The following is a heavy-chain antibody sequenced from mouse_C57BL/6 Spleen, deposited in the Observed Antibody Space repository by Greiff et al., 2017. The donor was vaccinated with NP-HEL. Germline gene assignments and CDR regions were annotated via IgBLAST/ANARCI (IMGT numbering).Heavy chain of an antibody. V-gene: IGHV1-64*01. J-gene: IGHJ1*03. CDR1: GYTFTSYW. CDR3: ARWGNYYGSSYGYFDV. CDR2: IHPNSGST. Sequence: QVQLQQPGAELVKPGASVKLSCKASGYTFTSYWMHWVKQRPGQGLEWIGMIHPNSGSTNYNEKFKSKATLTVDTSSSTAYMQLSSLTSEDSAVYYCARWGNYYGSSYGYFDVWGTGTTVTVSS. D-gene: IGHD1-1*01.